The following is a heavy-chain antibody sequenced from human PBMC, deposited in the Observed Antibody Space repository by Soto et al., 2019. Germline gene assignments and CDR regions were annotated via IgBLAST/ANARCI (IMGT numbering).Heavy chain of an antibody. CDR2: IYDSGVT. Sequence: SETLSRTCSVSGAVVTSGENYWSWVRQPPGKGLEWLGYIYDSGVTSYTPALKSRVTLSLDRPNNQVFLKLRSVTPADTAVYFCVRDLAHGYTGNVCGHQTLVTVSS. V-gene: IGHV4-30-4*08. J-gene: IGHJ3*01. CDR1: GAVVTSGENY. D-gene: IGHD5-18*01. CDR3: VRDLAHGYTGNV.